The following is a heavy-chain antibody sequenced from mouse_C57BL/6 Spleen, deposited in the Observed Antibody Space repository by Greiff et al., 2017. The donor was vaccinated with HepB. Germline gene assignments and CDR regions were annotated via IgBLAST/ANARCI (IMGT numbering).Heavy chain of an antibody. J-gene: IGHJ3*01. CDR3: ARDDDYDTWFAY. Sequence: EVQLQESGPGLVKPSQSLSLTCSVTGYSITSGYYWNWIRQFPGNKLEWMGYISYDGSNNYNPSLKNRISITRDTSKNQFFLKLNSVTTEDTATYYCARDDDYDTWFAYWGQGTLVTVSA. CDR1: GYSITSGYY. CDR2: ISYDGSN. V-gene: IGHV3-6*01. D-gene: IGHD2-4*01.